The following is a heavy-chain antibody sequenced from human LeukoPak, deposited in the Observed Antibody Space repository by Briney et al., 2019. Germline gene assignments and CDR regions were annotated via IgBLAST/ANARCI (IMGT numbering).Heavy chain of an antibody. CDR3: ARGWVAARYNNWFDP. D-gene: IGHD6-6*01. CDR1: GGSFSGYY. Sequence: PSETLSLTCAVYGGSFSGYYWSWIRQPPGKGLEWTGEINHSGSTNYNPSLKSRVTISVDTSKNRFSLKLSSVTAADTAVYYCARGWVAARYNNWFDPWGQGTLVTVSS. CDR2: INHSGST. J-gene: IGHJ5*02. V-gene: IGHV4-34*01.